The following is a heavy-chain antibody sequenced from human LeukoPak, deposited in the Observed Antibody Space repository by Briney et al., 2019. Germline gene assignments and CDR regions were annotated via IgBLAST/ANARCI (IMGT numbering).Heavy chain of an antibody. D-gene: IGHD3-10*01. Sequence: SETLSLTCTVSGGSISSSSYYWGWIRQPPGKGLEWIGSIYYSGSSHYNPSLKSRVTISVDTSKNQFSLKLSSVTAADTAVYYCARHAATMVRGVHAFDYWGQGTLVTVSS. CDR1: GGSISSSSYY. CDR3: ARHAATMVRGVHAFDY. J-gene: IGHJ4*02. CDR2: IYYSGSS. V-gene: IGHV4-39*01.